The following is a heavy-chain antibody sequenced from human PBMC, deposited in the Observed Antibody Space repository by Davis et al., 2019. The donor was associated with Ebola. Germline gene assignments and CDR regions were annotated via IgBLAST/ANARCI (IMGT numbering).Heavy chain of an antibody. CDR1: GDSVSSGG. CDR2: TYYSSKWYY. V-gene: IGHV6-1*01. Sequence: HSQTLSLTCAISGDSVSSGGWNWIRQSPSRGLEWLGRTYYSSKWYYHYAVSVKSRTTINPDTSKNQFSLQLNPVTPEDTAVYYCARGWLRTGLDIWGQGTMVIVSS. D-gene: IGHD5-24*01. CDR3: ARGWLRTGLDI. J-gene: IGHJ3*02.